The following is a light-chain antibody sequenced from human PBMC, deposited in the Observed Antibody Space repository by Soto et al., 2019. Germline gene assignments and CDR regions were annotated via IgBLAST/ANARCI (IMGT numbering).Light chain of an antibody. Sequence: DIQMTQSPSTLSGSVGDRVTITCRASQTISGWLAWYQQKPGKAPKLLIYAASSLKGGVPSRFSGSGSGTEFTLTISSLQPDDFATYYCQQYTNYLWTFGQGTKVDIK. CDR3: QQYTNYLWT. J-gene: IGKJ1*01. CDR2: AAS. V-gene: IGKV1-5*03. CDR1: QTISGW.